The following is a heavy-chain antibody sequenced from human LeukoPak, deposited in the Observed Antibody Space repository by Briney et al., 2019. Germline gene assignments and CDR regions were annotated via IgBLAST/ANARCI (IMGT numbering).Heavy chain of an antibody. CDR2: ISAYNGNT. CDR3: VRVGLTVATVYYVMDV. V-gene: IGHV1-18*01. CDR1: GHTLTRYG. D-gene: IGHD4-23*01. J-gene: IGHJ6*02. Sequence: ASVKVSCEVSGHTLTRYGISWVRQAPGQGLEWMGWISAYNGNTNYAQKLQGRVTMTVDTSTSTAYLELRSLRSDDTAVYYCVRVGLTVATVYYVMDVWGQGTTVTVSS.